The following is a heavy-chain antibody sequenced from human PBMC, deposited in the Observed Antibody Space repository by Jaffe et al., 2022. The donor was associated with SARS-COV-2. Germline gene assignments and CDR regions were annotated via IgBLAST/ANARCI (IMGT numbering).Heavy chain of an antibody. CDR1: GFRFSDYA. Sequence: EVQLVDSGGGVVQPGGSLRLSCAASGFRFSDYAMSWVRQTPGKGLEWVSGISGDGIFTKYADSVKGRFTISRDNDEDTVSLQMNSLRDEDTALYYCTRQNAYHYGPSDYWGQGTRVTVSS. J-gene: IGHJ4*02. D-gene: IGHD4-17*01. V-gene: IGHV3-23*04. CDR3: TRQNAYHYGPSDY. CDR2: ISGDGIFT.